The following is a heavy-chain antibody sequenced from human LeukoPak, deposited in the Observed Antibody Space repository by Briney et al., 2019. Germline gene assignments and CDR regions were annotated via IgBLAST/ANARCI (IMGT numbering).Heavy chain of an antibody. CDR3: ARGNRRYSGSYLTFDY. Sequence: ASVKVSCKASGGTFSSYAISWVRQAPGQGLEWMGGIIPIFGIANYAQKFQGRVTITADESTSTAYMELSSLRSEDTAVYYCARGNRRYSGSYLTFDYWGQGTLVTVSS. J-gene: IGHJ4*02. D-gene: IGHD1-26*01. CDR2: IIPIFGIA. CDR1: GGTFSSYA. V-gene: IGHV1-69*01.